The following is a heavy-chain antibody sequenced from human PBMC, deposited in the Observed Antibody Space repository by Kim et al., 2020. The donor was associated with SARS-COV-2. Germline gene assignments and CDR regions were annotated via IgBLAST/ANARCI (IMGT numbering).Heavy chain of an antibody. CDR3: ARSTKGGDYVRGPPNWFDP. J-gene: IGHJ5*02. D-gene: IGHD3-10*02. Sequence: SETLSLTCAVYGGSFSGYYWSWIRQPPGKGLEWIGEINHSGSTNYNPSLKSRVTISVDTSKNQFSLKLSSVTAADTAVYYCARSTKGGDYVRGPPNWFDPWGQGTLVTVSS. CDR1: GGSFSGYY. V-gene: IGHV4-34*01. CDR2: INHSGST.